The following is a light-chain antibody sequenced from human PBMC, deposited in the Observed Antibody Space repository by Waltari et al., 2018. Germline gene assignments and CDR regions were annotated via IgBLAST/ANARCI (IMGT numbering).Light chain of an antibody. V-gene: IGLV3-21*03. CDR2: ENS. Sequence: SYVVTQPPSVSLAPGKTATITCGGDDIGRKNVCWYQQRPGQGPVWVVYENSDRAPGGPERFTVSNSGDTASLTISRVEVGDESDFYCQVWDSTTDHAIFGGGTKLTVL. J-gene: IGLJ2*01. CDR3: QVWDSTTDHAI. CDR1: DIGRKN.